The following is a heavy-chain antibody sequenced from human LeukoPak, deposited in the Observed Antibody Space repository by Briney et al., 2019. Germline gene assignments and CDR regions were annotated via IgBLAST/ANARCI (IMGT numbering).Heavy chain of an antibody. CDR1: GYTFTNYG. D-gene: IGHD6-13*01. CDR3: ARGRRSSSWVRDIDY. J-gene: IGHJ4*02. CDR2: ISAYNGNT. Sequence: ASVKVSCKASGYTFTNYGISWVRQAPGQGLEWMGWISAYNGNTNYAQKLQGRVTMTTDTSTSTAYMELKSLRSDDTAVYYCARGRRSSSWVRDIDYWGQGTLVTDSS. V-gene: IGHV1-18*01.